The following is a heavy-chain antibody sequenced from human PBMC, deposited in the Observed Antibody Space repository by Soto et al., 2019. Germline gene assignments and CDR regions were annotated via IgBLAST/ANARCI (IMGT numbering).Heavy chain of an antibody. V-gene: IGHV4-34*01. D-gene: IGHD2-15*01. CDR2: INHSGST. Sequence: QVQLQQWGAGLLKPSETLSLTCAVYGGSFSGYYWSWIRQPPGKGLEWIGEINHSGSTNYNPSLKSRVTISVDTSKNQFSLKLSYVTAADTAVYYCARGGIGYCSGGSCRPIDYWGQGTLVTVSS. CDR3: ARGGIGYCSGGSCRPIDY. CDR1: GGSFSGYY. J-gene: IGHJ4*02.